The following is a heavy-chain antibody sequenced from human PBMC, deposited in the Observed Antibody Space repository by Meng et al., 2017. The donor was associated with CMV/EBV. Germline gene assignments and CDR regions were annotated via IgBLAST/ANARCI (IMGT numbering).Heavy chain of an antibody. CDR1: GYSISSGYY. V-gene: IGHV4-38-2*02. Sequence: SETLSLTCTVSGYSISSGYYWGWIRQPPGKGLEWIGSIYHSGSTYYNPSLKSRVTISVDTSKNQFSLKLSSVTAADTAVYYCARDPSRSGENWFDPWGQGTLVTVSS. CDR3: ARDPSRSGENWFDP. CDR2: IYHSGST. D-gene: IGHD3-16*02. J-gene: IGHJ5*02.